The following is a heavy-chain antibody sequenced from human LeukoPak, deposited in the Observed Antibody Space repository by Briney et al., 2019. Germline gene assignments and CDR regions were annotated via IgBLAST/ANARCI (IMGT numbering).Heavy chain of an antibody. CDR1: GYTFTSYG. V-gene: IGHV1-18*01. D-gene: IGHD3-22*01. Sequence: GASVKVSCKASGYTFTSYGISWVRQAPGQGLEWMGWISAYNGNTHYAQKLQGRVTMTTDISTSTVYMELRSLRSDDTAVYYCARGSPPRRNYDSRGYYSYYFDYWGQGTLVTVSS. J-gene: IGHJ4*02. CDR2: ISAYNGNT. CDR3: ARGSPPRRNYDSRGYYSYYFDY.